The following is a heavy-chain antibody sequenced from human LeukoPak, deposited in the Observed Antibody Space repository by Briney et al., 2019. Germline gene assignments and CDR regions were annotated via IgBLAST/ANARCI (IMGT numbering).Heavy chain of an antibody. V-gene: IGHV3-33*01. Sequence: GGSLRLSCAASGFTFSSYGMHWVRQAPGKGLEWVAVIWYDGSNKYYADSVKGRFTISRDNSKNTLYLQMSSLRAEDTAVYYCARAENDDYGDYGPDAFDIWGQGTMVTVS. D-gene: IGHD4-17*01. CDR1: GFTFSSYG. CDR3: ARAENDDYGDYGPDAFDI. CDR2: IWYDGSNK. J-gene: IGHJ3*02.